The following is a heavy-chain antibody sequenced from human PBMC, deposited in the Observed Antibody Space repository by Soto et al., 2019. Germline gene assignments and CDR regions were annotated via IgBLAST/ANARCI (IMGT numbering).Heavy chain of an antibody. CDR3: AKEVSLGSTVDLGY. D-gene: IGHD7-27*01. CDR1: GFTFSIFA. V-gene: IGHV3-23*01. Sequence: VGPLRLSCAASGFTFSIFAMSWVRQSRGKGLEWVSTISGSGGSTYYADAVKGRFTISRDNSMGTLYLQMKSLRVEDTAIYYCAKEVSLGSTVDLGYWGQGALVTVSS. J-gene: IGHJ4*02. CDR2: ISGSGGST.